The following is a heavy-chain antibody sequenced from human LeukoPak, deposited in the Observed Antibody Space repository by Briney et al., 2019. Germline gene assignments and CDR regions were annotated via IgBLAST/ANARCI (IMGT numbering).Heavy chain of an antibody. CDR2: INTSGST. CDR3: ARSKDILTGYCFDY. Sequence: SQTLSLTCTVSGGSISSGSYYWSWIRQPAGKGLEWIGRINTSGSTNYNPSLKSRVTISVDTSKNQFSLKLSSVTAADTAVYYCARSKDILTGYCFDYWGQGTLVTVSS. V-gene: IGHV4-61*02. CDR1: GGSISSGSYY. D-gene: IGHD3-9*01. J-gene: IGHJ4*02.